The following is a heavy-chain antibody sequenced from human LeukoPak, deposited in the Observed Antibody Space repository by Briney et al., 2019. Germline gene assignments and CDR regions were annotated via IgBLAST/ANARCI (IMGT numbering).Heavy chain of an antibody. Sequence: GGSLRLSCAASGFIFSDYYMSWIRQAPGKGLEWVSYISSSGSTIYYADSVKGRFTISRDNAKNSLYLQMNSLRAEDTAVYYCARVRASRFLEWLLSHWGQGTLVTVSS. D-gene: IGHD3-3*01. J-gene: IGHJ4*02. CDR2: ISSSGSTI. V-gene: IGHV3-11*01. CDR1: GFIFSDYY. CDR3: ARVRASRFLEWLLSH.